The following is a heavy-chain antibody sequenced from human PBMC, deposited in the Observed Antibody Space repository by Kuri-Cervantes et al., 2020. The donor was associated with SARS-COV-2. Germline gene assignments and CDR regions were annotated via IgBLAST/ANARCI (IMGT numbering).Heavy chain of an antibody. CDR3: ATMYSGSYGGDDAFDI. CDR2: IYYSGST. J-gene: IGHJ3*02. Sequence: SETLSPTCAVYGGSFSGYYWSWIRQPPGKGLEWIGSIYYSGSTYYNPSLKSRVTISVDTSKNQFSLKLSSVTAADTAVYYCATMYSGSYGGDDAFDIWGQGTMVTVSS. D-gene: IGHD1-26*01. CDR1: GGSFSGYY. V-gene: IGHV4-34*01.